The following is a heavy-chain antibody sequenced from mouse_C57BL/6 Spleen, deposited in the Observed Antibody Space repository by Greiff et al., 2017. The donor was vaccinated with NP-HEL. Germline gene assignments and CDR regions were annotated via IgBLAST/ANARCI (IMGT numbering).Heavy chain of an antibody. V-gene: IGHV3-6*01. CDR3: ARALFDYYGSSRDY. J-gene: IGHJ2*01. CDR2: ISYDGSN. CDR1: GYSITSGYY. D-gene: IGHD1-1*01. Sequence: ESGPGLVKPSQSLSLTCSVTGYSITSGYYWNWIRQFPGNKLEWMGYISYDGSNNYNPALKNRISITRDTSKNQFFLKLNPVTTEDTATYYWARALFDYYGSSRDYWGQGTTLTVSS.